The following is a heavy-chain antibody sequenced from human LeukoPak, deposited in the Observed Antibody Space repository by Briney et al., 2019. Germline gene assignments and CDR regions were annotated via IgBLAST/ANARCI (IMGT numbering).Heavy chain of an antibody. CDR1: GGSFSGYY. V-gene: IGHV4-34*01. CDR2: INHSGST. Sequence: PSETLSLTCAVYGGSFSGYYWSWIRQPPGKGLEWIGEINHSGSTNYNPSLKSRVTISVDTSKKQFSLKLSSVTAADTAVYYCARAIESGYSGTYYYYYYMDVWGKGTTVTVSS. J-gene: IGHJ6*03. CDR3: ARAIESGYSGTYYYYYYMDV. D-gene: IGHD4-23*01.